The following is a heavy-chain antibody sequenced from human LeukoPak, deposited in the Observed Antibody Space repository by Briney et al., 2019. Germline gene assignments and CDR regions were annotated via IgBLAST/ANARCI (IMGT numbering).Heavy chain of an antibody. V-gene: IGHV4-39*01. J-gene: IGHJ4*02. CDR3: ASKMGAYDY. CDR2: IYYSGST. Sequence: PSETLSLTCTVPGGSISSSSYYWGWIRQPPGKGLEWIGSIYYSGSTYYNPSLKSRVTISVDTSKNQFSLKLSSVTAADTAVYYCASKMGAYDYWGQGTLVTVSS. CDR1: GGSISSSSYY. D-gene: IGHD1-26*01.